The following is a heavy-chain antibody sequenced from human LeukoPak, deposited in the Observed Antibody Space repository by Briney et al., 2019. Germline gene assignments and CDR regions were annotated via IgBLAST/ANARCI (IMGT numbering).Heavy chain of an antibody. Sequence: SETLSLTCTVSGGSISSSSHSWGWVRQPPGKGLEWIGGIHYNGATYYNPSLKSRVTISVDTSKNQISLSLYSVTAADSALYYCVRPYYDSSSHLYHFDYWGQGTLATVSS. CDR3: VRPYYDSSSHLYHFDY. CDR1: GGSISSSSHS. V-gene: IGHV4-39*01. J-gene: IGHJ4*02. CDR2: IHYNGAT. D-gene: IGHD3-22*01.